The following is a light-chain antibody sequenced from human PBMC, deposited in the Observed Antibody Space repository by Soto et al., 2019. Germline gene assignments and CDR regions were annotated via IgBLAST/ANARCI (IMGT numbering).Light chain of an antibody. V-gene: IGLV2-23*02. CDR3: CSYAGSSTQRV. CDR2: EVS. Sequence: QSVLTQPASVSGSPGQSFTISCTGSSSDGGSYNLVSWYQQHPGKAPKLMIYEVSKRPSGVSNRFSGSKSGNTASLTISGLQAEDEADYYCCSYAGSSTQRVFGGGTKLTVL. CDR1: SSDGGSYNL. J-gene: IGLJ3*02.